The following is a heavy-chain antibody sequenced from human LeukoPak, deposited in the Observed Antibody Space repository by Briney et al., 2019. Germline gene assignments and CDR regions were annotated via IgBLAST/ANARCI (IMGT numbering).Heavy chain of an antibody. D-gene: IGHD6-13*01. Sequence: HSGGSLRLSCAASGFAFSSYGMHWVRQAPGRGLEWVAFIRYDGSNKYYADSVKGRFTISRDNSKNTLYLQMNSLRAEDTAVYYCATLRYSSWDYWGQGTLVTVSS. V-gene: IGHV3-30*02. CDR2: IRYDGSNK. J-gene: IGHJ4*02. CDR1: GFAFSSYG. CDR3: ATLRYSSWDY.